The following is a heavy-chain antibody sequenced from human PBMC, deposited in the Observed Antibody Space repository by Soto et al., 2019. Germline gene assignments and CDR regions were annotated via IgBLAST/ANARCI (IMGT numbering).Heavy chain of an antibody. CDR2: IDWDDGK. CDR3: ARITQGDYFWFDP. V-gene: IGHV2-70*20. CDR1: GFSLTTSGMW. J-gene: IGHJ5*02. Sequence: ESGPTRVNPTPTLALTCSFSGFSLTTSGMWVGWVSKPPGKALEWLALIDWDDGKFYSPSLKTRLTISKDTSKNQVVLTMTNMDPVDTATYLCARITQGDYFWFDPWGPGTMVTVSS. D-gene: IGHD4-17*01.